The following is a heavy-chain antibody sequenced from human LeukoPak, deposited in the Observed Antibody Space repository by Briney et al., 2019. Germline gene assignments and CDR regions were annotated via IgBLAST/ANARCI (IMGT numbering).Heavy chain of an antibody. D-gene: IGHD3-9*01. CDR1: GFTFSSYD. CDR3: ARGSYYDILTGYYSDPMDV. CDR2: IGTAGDP. V-gene: IGHV3-13*05. J-gene: IGHJ6*04. Sequence: GGSLRLSCAASGFTFSSYDMHWVRQATGKGLERVSAIGTAGDPYYPGSVKGRFTISRENAKNSLYLQMNSLRAGDTAVYYCARGSYYDILTGYYSDPMDVWGKGTTVTVSS.